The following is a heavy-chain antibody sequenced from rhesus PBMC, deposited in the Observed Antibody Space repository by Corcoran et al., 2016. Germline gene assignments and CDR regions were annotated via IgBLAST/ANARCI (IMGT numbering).Heavy chain of an antibody. D-gene: IGHD3-28*01. V-gene: IGHV4S10*01. CDR3: ARRRYDSGYYLLDC. Sequence: QVQLQESGPGVVKPSETLSLTCAVSGGSISDSYRWSWFRQPPGKGLAGIGYIYGSITSTNYDPSRESRGTISKGRSKSQFSLRLSSVTAADTAVYYCARRRYDSGYYLLDCWGQGVLVTVSS. CDR2: IYGSITST. J-gene: IGHJ4*01. CDR1: GGSISDSYR.